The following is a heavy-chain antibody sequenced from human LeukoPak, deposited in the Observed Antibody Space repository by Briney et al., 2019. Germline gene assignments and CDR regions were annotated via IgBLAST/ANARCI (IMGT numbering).Heavy chain of an antibody. V-gene: IGHV1-69*01. Sequence: GASVKVSCKASGGTFSSYAISWVRQAPGQGLEWMGGIIPIFGTANYAQKFQGRVTITADESTSTAYMELSSLRSEDTAVYYCARIAYCGGDCYTNWFDPWGQGTPVTVSS. CDR2: IIPIFGTA. D-gene: IGHD2-21*01. J-gene: IGHJ5*02. CDR1: GGTFSSYA. CDR3: ARIAYCGGDCYTNWFDP.